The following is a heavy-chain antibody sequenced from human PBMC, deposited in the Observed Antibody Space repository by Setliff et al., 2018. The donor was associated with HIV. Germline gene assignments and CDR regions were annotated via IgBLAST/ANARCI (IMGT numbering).Heavy chain of an antibody. D-gene: IGHD1-26*01. CDR3: ARGVGAAGDY. CDR2: MDPSSAAT. CDR1: GYTFTSKH. V-gene: IGHV1-8*01. J-gene: IGHJ4*02. Sequence: ASVKVSCKASGYTFTSKHIDWVRQATGQGLEWLGWMDPSSAATGYAQRFQGRVTLTRDTSINTAYMELSSLTSDDTAVYYCARGVGAAGDYWGQGTQVTVSS.